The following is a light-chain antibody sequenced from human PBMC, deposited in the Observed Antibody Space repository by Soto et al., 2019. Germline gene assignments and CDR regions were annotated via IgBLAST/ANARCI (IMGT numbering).Light chain of an antibody. J-gene: IGKJ2*01. CDR1: QSISSY. Sequence: DIQMTQSPSSLSASVGDRVTMICRASQSISSYLNWYQQKPGKAPKLLIHAASSLQSGVPSRFNGSGSGTDFTLSISSLQPEDCAAYYCQQSYTTPYTFGQGTDLEIK. CDR3: QQSYTTPYT. CDR2: AAS. V-gene: IGKV1-39*01.